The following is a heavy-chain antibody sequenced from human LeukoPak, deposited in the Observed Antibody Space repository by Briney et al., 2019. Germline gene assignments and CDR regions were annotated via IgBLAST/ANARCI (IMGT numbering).Heavy chain of an antibody. D-gene: IGHD3-22*01. J-gene: IGHJ6*03. Sequence: SETLSLTCAVSGYSISSGYYWGWIRQPPGKGLEWIGSIYHSGSTYYNPSLKSRDTISVDTSKNQFSLKLSSVTAADTAVYYCARLDYYDSSGSYYMDVWGKGTTVTVSS. CDR1: GYSISSGYY. CDR2: IYHSGST. CDR3: ARLDYYDSSGSYYMDV. V-gene: IGHV4-38-2*01.